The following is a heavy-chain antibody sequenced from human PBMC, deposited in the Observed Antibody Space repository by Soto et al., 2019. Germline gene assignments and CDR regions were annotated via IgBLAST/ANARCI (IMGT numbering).Heavy chain of an antibody. V-gene: IGHV1-2*04. CDR3: AKSDGAEENDAFDI. D-gene: IGHD3-16*01. J-gene: IGHJ3*02. CDR2: INPNSGGT. CDR1: GYSFTGHY. Sequence: QVRLVQSGPEVRKPGASVKISCEASGYSFTGHYLHWVRQAPGHGLEWMGWINPNSGGTNYAQKCKDWISITRDKALSTFYMVLSSLRSEDTAMYYCAKSDGAEENDAFDIWGQGTMISVS.